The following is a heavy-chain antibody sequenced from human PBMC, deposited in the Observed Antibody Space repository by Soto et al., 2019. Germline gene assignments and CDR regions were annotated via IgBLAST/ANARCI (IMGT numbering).Heavy chain of an antibody. CDR1: GVSLRTSGIC. D-gene: IGHD6-6*01. Sequence: SGPTLVNPTQTPPLTCPFSGVSLRTSGICVSWIRQPPGKALEWLALVDWDGDKYYNTSLKTRLTISRDTSKNQVVLTMTNMDPVDTATYYCARRAAYSSSYFFDYWGQGSLVTVSS. J-gene: IGHJ4*02. CDR2: VDWDGDK. V-gene: IGHV2-70*12. CDR3: ARRAAYSSSYFFDY.